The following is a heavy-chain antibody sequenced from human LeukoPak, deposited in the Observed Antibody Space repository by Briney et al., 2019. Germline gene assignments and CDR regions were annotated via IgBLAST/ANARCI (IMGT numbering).Heavy chain of an antibody. CDR2: ISFSGSKT. Sequence: PGGSLRLSCAASGFTFSSYAMTWVRQAPGKGLEWVSAISFSGSKTYYADSVKGRFTISRDNSKNTLYLQMNSLRAEDTAVYYCANEIRPNDYWGQGTQVTVSS. V-gene: IGHV3-23*01. D-gene: IGHD4-17*01. CDR3: ANEIRPNDY. J-gene: IGHJ4*02. CDR1: GFTFSSYA.